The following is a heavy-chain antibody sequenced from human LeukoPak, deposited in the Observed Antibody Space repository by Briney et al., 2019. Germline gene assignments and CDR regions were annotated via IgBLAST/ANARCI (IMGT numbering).Heavy chain of an antibody. CDR3: ARVRSALHY. CDR2: IYYSGST. V-gene: IGHV4-31*03. J-gene: IGHJ4*02. Sequence: SETLSLTCTFWGSSISSGCYYSSSIRQHPGKGLEWIGYIYYSGSTYYNPSLKSRVTISVDTSKNKFSLKLSSVTAADTAVYYYARVRSALHYWGQGTLVTVSS. D-gene: IGHD3-10*01. CDR1: GSSISSGCYY.